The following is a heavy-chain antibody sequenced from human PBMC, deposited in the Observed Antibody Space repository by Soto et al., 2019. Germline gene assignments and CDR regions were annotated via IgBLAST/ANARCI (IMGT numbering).Heavy chain of an antibody. V-gene: IGHV4-34*01. CDR3: ASQYSSGWYYFDY. CDR2: INHSGST. J-gene: IGHJ4*02. Sequence: SETLSLTCAVYGGSFSGYYWSWIRQPPGKGLEWIGEINHSGSTNYNPSLKSRVTISVDTSKNQFSLKLSSVTAADTAVYYCASQYSSGWYYFDYWGQGTLVTVSS. CDR1: GGSFSGYY. D-gene: IGHD6-19*01.